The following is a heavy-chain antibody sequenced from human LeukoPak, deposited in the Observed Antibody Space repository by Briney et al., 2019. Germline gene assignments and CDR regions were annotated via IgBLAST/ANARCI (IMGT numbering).Heavy chain of an antibody. CDR1: GYTFTNSY. V-gene: IGHV1-46*01. J-gene: IGHJ3*02. Sequence: GASVMVSCKASGYTFTNSYIHWVRQAPGQGFQWMGLINPGGGNTNYAQNFQGRLTMTRDTSTTTVYMELSGLRSEDTAIYYGARVRNGYNDPYDIWGQGTVVTVPS. CDR2: INPGGGNT. CDR3: ARVRNGYNDPYDI. D-gene: IGHD5-24*01.